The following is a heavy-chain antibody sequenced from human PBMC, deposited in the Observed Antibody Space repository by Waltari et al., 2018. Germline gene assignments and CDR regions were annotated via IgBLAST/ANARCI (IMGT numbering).Heavy chain of an antibody. CDR2: VKQDGSEK. V-gene: IGHV3-7*01. Sequence: EVQLVESGGGLVQPGGSLRLSCAASGFTFSNYWMSWVRQAPGKGLEWVANVKQDGSEKYYVDSVKGRFTISRDNAKNSLYLQMNSLRAEDTAVYYCARDGRFLGCDSWGQGTLVTVSS. J-gene: IGHJ5*01. CDR1: GFTFSNYW. D-gene: IGHD3-3*01. CDR3: ARDGRFLGCDS.